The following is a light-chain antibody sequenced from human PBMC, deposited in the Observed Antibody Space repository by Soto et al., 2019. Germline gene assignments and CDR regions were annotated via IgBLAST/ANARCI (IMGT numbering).Light chain of an antibody. Sequence: DIQMTQSPSTLSASVGDRVTITCRASQTISSWLAWYQQKPGKAPKLLIYDASTLESGVPSRFSGSGSGTQFTLTISSLQPDDSATYYCQQYNSYWTLGQGTKVDIK. CDR2: DAS. J-gene: IGKJ1*01. CDR3: QQYNSYWT. V-gene: IGKV1-5*01. CDR1: QTISSW.